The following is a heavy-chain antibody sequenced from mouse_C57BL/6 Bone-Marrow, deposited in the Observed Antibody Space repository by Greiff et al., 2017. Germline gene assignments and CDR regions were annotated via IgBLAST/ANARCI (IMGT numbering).Heavy chain of an antibody. Sequence: EVKVVESGGGLVKPGGSLKLSCAASGFTFSSYAMSWVRQTPEKRLEWVATISDGGSYTYYPDNVKGRFTISRDNAKNNLYLQMSHLKSEDTAMYYCARDPAKGMDYWGQGTSVTVSS. J-gene: IGHJ4*01. CDR3: ARDPAKGMDY. V-gene: IGHV5-4*01. CDR1: GFTFSSYA. CDR2: ISDGGSYT.